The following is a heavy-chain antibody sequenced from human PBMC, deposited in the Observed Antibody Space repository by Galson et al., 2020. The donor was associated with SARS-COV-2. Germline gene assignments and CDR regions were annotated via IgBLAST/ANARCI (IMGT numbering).Heavy chain of an antibody. CDR1: GGSISSGSYY. CDR3: ASLTFISYYDILAGPSVDAFDI. V-gene: IGHV4-61*02. J-gene: IGHJ3*02. CDR2: INPSGST. Sequence: SETLSLTCIVSGGSISSGSYYWGWIRQPAGKGLEWFGRINPSGSTNYNPSLKSRVTISVDTSNNQFSLKLSSVTAADTAVYYCASLTFISYYDILAGPSVDAFDIWGKGTMVAVSS. D-gene: IGHD3-9*01.